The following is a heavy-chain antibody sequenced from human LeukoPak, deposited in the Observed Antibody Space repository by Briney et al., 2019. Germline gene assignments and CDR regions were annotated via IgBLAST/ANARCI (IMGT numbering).Heavy chain of an antibody. CDR1: GGSISSGGYY. V-gene: IGHV4-30-2*01. Sequence: SETLSLTCTVSGGSISSGGYYWSWIRQPPGKGLEWIGYIYHSGSAYYNPSLKSRVTISVDRSKNQFSPKLSSVTAADTAVYYCARVGHSSSAGGDAFDIWGQGTMVTVSS. J-gene: IGHJ3*02. CDR3: ARVGHSSSAGGDAFDI. CDR2: IYHSGSA. D-gene: IGHD6-6*01.